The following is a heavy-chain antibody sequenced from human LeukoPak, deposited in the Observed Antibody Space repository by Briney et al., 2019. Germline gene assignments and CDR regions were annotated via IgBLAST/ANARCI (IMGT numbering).Heavy chain of an antibody. CDR1: GHTFTSYG. J-gene: IGHJ6*02. CDR2: ISAYNGNT. CDR3: AREVDSSKGYYYGMDV. V-gene: IGHV1-18*01. D-gene: IGHD6-13*01. Sequence: ASVKVSCKASGHTFTSYGISWVRQAPGQGLEWMGWISAYNGNTNYAQKLQGRVTMTTDTSTSTAYMELRSLRSDDTAVYYCAREVDSSKGYYYGMDVWGQGTTVTVSS.